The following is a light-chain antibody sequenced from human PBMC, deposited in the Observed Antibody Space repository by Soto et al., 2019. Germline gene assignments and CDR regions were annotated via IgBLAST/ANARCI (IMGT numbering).Light chain of an antibody. CDR3: AKWDDSLRVYV. CDR1: NSRSGSNY. J-gene: IGLJ1*01. CDR2: RND. Sequence: QSVLPQPPSASGTPGQRVTISCSTTNSRSGSNYVYWYQQLPGAAPKLLIYRNDQRPSGVPDRSSASKSGTSASLAISGLRSEDEADYFCAKWDDSLRVYVFGSGTKLTVL. V-gene: IGLV1-47*01.